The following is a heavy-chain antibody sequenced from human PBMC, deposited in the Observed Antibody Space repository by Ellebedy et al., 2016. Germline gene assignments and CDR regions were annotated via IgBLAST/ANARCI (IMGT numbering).Heavy chain of an antibody. CDR2: ISSSGSTI. CDR3: AREVVVTAAPYYFDY. CDR1: GFIFSDYY. D-gene: IGHD2-21*02. J-gene: IGHJ4*02. V-gene: IGHV3-11*01. Sequence: GGSLRLXXAVSGFIFSDYYMSWIRQAPGKGLEWVSYISSSGSTIYYADSVKGRFTISRDNAKNSLYLQMNSLRAEDTAVYYCAREVVVTAAPYYFDYWGQGTLVTVSS.